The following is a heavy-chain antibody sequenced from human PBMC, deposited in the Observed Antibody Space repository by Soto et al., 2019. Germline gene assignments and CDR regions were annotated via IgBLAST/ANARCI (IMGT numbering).Heavy chain of an antibody. CDR3: ARDRIAAAGTAHGVYYYYYGMDV. V-gene: IGHV1-18*04. Sequence: ASVKVSCKASGYTFTSYYMHWVRQAPGQGLEWMGWISAYNGNTNYAQKLQGRVTMTTDTSTSTAYMELRSLRSDDTAVYYCARDRIAAAGTAHGVYYYYYGMDVWGQGTTVTVSS. CDR2: ISAYNGNT. D-gene: IGHD6-13*01. CDR1: GYTFTSYY. J-gene: IGHJ6*02.